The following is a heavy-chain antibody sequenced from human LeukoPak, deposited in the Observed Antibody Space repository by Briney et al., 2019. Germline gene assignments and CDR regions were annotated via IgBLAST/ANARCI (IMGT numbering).Heavy chain of an antibody. CDR3: ARDSRASTSGYYYGMDV. V-gene: IGHV3-30-3*01. D-gene: IGHD2/OR15-2a*01. CDR2: ISYDGSNK. Sequence: PGRSLRLSCAASGFSFSYYPMHWVRQAPGEGLEWVAVISYDGSNKNDADFVKGRFTISRDNSKNTLYLQMNSLRAEDTAVYYCARDSRASTSGYYYGMDVWGQGTTVTVSS. J-gene: IGHJ6*02. CDR1: GFSFSYYP.